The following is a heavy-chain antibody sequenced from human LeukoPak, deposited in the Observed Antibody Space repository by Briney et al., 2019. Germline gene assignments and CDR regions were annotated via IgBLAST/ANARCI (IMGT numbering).Heavy chain of an antibody. CDR1: GLSFRPHW. CDR3: AGDEGWTFDI. J-gene: IGHJ3*02. CDR2: IKQDGSVI. D-gene: IGHD5-24*01. V-gene: IGHV3-7*01. Sequence: GGPLRLSGAASGLSFRPHWMSWFRQAPGKGLEWVALIKQDGSVIHYVDSVKGRFTISRDNAKNSLSLQMNSLRADDTAVYYCAGDEGWTFDIWGQGTKVTVSS.